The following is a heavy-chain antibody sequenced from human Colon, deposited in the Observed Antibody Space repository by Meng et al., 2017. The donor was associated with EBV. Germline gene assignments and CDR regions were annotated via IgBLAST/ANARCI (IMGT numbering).Heavy chain of an antibody. CDR3: ASFDHIPRRNYFDY. CDR2: IHHSGTA. CDR1: GCSMSGGNYY. J-gene: IGHJ4*02. Sequence: VAPQAVGRGLGDPSTPSALTCTFFGCSMSGGNYYWGWIRQPPGKGLEWIGYIHHSGTAYYNPSLKSRVSISVDTSKNQFSLNLNSMTAADTAVYYCASFDHIPRRNYFDYWGQGTLVTVSS. D-gene: IGHD2-21*01. V-gene: IGHV4-30-4*01.